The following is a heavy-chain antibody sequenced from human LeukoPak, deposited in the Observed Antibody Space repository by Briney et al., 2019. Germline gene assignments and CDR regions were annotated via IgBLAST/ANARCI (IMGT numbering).Heavy chain of an antibody. Sequence: ASVKVSCKTSGYTFNSYGISLVRQAPGQGLEWMGWISAYNGNTNYAQKLQGRVTMTTDTSTSTAYMELRSLRSDDTAVYYCARDMYYYSRTGFDPWGQGTLVTVS. CDR3: ARDMYYYSRTGFDP. CDR1: GYTFNSYG. V-gene: IGHV1-18*01. D-gene: IGHD3-10*01. CDR2: ISAYNGNT. J-gene: IGHJ5*02.